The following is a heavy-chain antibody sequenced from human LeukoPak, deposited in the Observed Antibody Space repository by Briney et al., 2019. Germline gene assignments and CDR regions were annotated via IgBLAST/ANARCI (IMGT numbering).Heavy chain of an antibody. CDR3: ATTNYYDSSGYPGN. J-gene: IGHJ4*02. Sequence: SVKVSCKASGGTFSSYAISWVRQAPGQGLEWMGGIIPIFGTANYAQKFQGRVTMTRDTSISTAYMELSSLRSEDTAVYYCATTNYYDSSGYPGNWGQGTLVTVSS. CDR1: GGTFSSYA. D-gene: IGHD3-22*01. CDR2: IIPIFGTA. V-gene: IGHV1-69*05.